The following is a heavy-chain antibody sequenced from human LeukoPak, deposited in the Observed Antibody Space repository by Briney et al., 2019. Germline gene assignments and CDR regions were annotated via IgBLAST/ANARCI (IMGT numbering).Heavy chain of an antibody. CDR1: GGSFSGYY. CDR2: IDHRGST. Sequence: SETLSLTCAVYGGSFSGYYWSWSRQPPGKGLEWIGEIDHRGSTNYNPSLKSRVTISVDTSKNQFTLRLSSVTTADTAVYYCVTPIGDSSTSEHWGQGTLVTVSS. CDR3: VTPIGDSSTSEH. J-gene: IGHJ4*02. V-gene: IGHV4-34*01. D-gene: IGHD6-13*01.